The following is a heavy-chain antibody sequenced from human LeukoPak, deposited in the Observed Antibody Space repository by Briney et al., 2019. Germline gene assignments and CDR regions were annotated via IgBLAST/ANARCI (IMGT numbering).Heavy chain of an antibody. CDR3: ARDYTGGWNDY. J-gene: IGHJ4*02. CDR1: GSTFSNSW. Sequence: GGSLRLSCAASGSTFSNSWMTWVRQAPGKGLEWVANIKQDGSDKYYLDSVKGRFTISRDNAKNSLYLQMNSLRAEDTAVYYCARDYTGGWNDYWGQGTLVTVSS. CDR2: IKQDGSDK. D-gene: IGHD7-27*01. V-gene: IGHV3-7*01.